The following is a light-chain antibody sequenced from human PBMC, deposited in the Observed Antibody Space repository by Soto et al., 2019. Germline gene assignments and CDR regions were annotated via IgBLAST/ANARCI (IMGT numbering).Light chain of an antibody. J-gene: IGLJ1*01. CDR2: DVN. V-gene: IGLV2-11*01. CDR1: SSDVGGFNF. Sequence: QSVLTQPRSVSESPGQSVTISCTGTSSDVGGFNFVSWYQQHPGKGPKLIIYDVNKRPSGVPGRFSGSKSGNTASLTISGLQSEDEADYYCCSYAGSCTHYLFGTGTKLTVL. CDR3: CSYAGSCTHYL.